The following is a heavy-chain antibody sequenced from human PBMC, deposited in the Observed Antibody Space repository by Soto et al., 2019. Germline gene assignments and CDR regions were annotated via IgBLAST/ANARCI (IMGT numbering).Heavy chain of an antibody. J-gene: IGHJ1*01. CDR1: GGTFSSYT. CDR3: AGYGSGSYYKEHFQH. V-gene: IGHV1-69*02. D-gene: IGHD3-10*01. CDR2: IIPILGIA. Sequence: SVKVSCKASGGTFSSYTISWVRQAPGQGLEWMGRIIPILGIANYAQKFQGRVTITADKSTSTAYMELSSLRSEDTAVYYCAGYGSGSYYKEHFQHWGQGTLVTVSS.